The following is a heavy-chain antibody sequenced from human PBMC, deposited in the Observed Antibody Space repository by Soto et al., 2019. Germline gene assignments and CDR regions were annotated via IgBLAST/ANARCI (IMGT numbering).Heavy chain of an antibody. Sequence: GGSLRLSCAVSGFTSNAFHMTWIRQTPGKGLEWVSHISSSGATMYYADSVEGRFTISRDNAKNSLYLQMNSLRVDDTALYYCARPRGFSSGYPRYLDLWGRGTLVTVS. V-gene: IGHV3-11*01. J-gene: IGHJ2*01. CDR2: ISSSGATM. D-gene: IGHD6-19*01. CDR1: GFTSNAFH. CDR3: ARPRGFSSGYPRYLDL.